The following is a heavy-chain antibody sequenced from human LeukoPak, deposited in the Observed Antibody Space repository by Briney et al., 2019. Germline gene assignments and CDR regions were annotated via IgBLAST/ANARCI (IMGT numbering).Heavy chain of an antibody. CDR1: GFTFSSYS. J-gene: IGHJ4*02. V-gene: IGHV3-21*01. D-gene: IGHD1-26*01. CDR2: ISSSSSYI. Sequence: NSGGSLRLSCAASGFTFSSYSMNWVRQAPGKGLEWVSSISSSSSYIYYADSVKGRFTISRDNAKNSLYLQMNSLRAEDTAVYYCARGGGSGSYYEFDYWGQGTLVTVSS. CDR3: ARGGGSGSYYEFDY.